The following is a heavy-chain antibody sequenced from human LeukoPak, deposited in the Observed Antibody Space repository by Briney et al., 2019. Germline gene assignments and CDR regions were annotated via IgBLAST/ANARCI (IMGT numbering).Heavy chain of an antibody. Sequence: GASVKVSFKASGYTFTIYGINWVRQAPGQGLEWMGWISAYNGDTNSAQKLQGRVTMTTDTSTSTAYMELRSLRSDDTAVYYCARDGTKAAAGGYYGMDVWGQGTTVTVSS. V-gene: IGHV1-18*01. D-gene: IGHD6-13*01. CDR3: ARDGTKAAAGGYYGMDV. J-gene: IGHJ6*02. CDR1: GYTFTIYG. CDR2: ISAYNGDT.